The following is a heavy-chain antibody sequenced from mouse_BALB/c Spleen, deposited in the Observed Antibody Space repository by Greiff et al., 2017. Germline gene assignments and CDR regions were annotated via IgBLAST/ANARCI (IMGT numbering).Heavy chain of an antibody. CDR3: ARHVTGGFAY. J-gene: IGHJ3*01. CDR1: GFTFSSYG. V-gene: IGHV5-6*01. CDR2: ISSGGSYT. D-gene: IGHD4-1*01. Sequence: EVQLVESGGDLVKPGGSLKLSCAASGFTFSSYGMSWVRQTPDKRLEWVATISSGGSYTYYPDSVKGRFTISRDNAKNTLYLQMSSLKSEDTAMYYCARHVTGGFAYWGQGTLVTVSA.